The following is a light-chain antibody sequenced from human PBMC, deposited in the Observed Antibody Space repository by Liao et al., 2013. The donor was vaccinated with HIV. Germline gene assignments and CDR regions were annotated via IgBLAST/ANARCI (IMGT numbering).Light chain of an antibody. CDR3: QSADSSGTHWV. Sequence: SYVLTQPPSVSVAPGKTARITCSGDALPEQYAYWYQQKPGQAPVVVIYKDSERPSGIPERFSGSSSGTTVTLTISGVQAEDEADYYCQSADSSGTHWVFGGGTKLTVL. CDR2: KDS. J-gene: IGLJ3*02. CDR1: ALPEQY. V-gene: IGLV3-25*03.